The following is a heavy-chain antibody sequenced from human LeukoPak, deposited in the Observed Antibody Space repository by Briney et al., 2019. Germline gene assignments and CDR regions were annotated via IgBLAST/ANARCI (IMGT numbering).Heavy chain of an antibody. D-gene: IGHD3-10*01. CDR1: GFTFSTYW. V-gene: IGHV3-7*01. CDR2: IKQDETEK. CDR3: ARDSDGPLSMNRGFPKY. J-gene: IGHJ4*02. Sequence: GGSLRLSCAAAGFTFSTYWMTWVRQAPGKGLEWVAHIKQDETEKYYVGSVKGRFTISRDNARNSLYLQMNSLRAEDTAVYFCARDSDGPLSMNRGFPKYWGQGTLVTVSS.